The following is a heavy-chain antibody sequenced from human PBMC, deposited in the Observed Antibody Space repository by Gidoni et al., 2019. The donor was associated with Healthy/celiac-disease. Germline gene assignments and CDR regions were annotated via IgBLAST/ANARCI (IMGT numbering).Heavy chain of an antibody. J-gene: IGHJ5*02. V-gene: IGHV3-23*01. CDR3: AKDYAGYSSGWYWANWFDP. Sequence: EVQLLESGGGLVQPGGSLRLSCAASGFTFSSYAMSWVRQAPGKGLEWVSAISGSGGSTYYADSVKGRFTISRDNSKNTLYLQMNSLRAEDTAVYYCAKDYAGYSSGWYWANWFDPWGQGTLVTVSS. CDR2: ISGSGGST. D-gene: IGHD6-19*01. CDR1: GFTFSSYA.